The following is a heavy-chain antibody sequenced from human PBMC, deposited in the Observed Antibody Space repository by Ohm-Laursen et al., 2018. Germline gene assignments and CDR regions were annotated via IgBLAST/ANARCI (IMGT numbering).Heavy chain of an antibody. D-gene: IGHD1-26*01. Sequence: SLRLSCAVSGFTFSSYAMSWVRQAPGTGLKWVSSISGSGTNTYYADSVKGRFTISRDNSKNTLYLQMNSLRAEDTAVYYCAKDWEQNRHGSSADYWGQGTLVTVSS. CDR3: AKDWEQNRHGSSADY. V-gene: IGHV3-23*01. CDR1: GFTFSSYA. CDR2: ISGSGTNT. J-gene: IGHJ4*02.